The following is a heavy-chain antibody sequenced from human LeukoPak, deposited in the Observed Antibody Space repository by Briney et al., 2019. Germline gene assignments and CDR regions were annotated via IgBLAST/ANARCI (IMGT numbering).Heavy chain of an antibody. J-gene: IGHJ4*02. CDR1: GFTFSSYA. V-gene: IGHV3-30-3*01. CDR2: ISYDGSNK. D-gene: IGHD6-13*01. Sequence: PTGRSLRLSCAASGFTFSSYAMHWVRQAPGKGLEWVAVISYDGSNKYYADSVKGRFTISGDNSKNTLYLQMNSLRAEDTAVYYCARDQGRQQLVFEDWGQGTLVTVSA. CDR3: ARDQGRQQLVFED.